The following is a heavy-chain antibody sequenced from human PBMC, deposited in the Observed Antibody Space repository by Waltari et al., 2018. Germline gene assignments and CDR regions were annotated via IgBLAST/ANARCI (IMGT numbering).Heavy chain of an antibody. J-gene: IGHJ5*02. CDR3: ATWSHYSNSGYRVDH. CDR2: ISRISGET. CDR1: GFTFSAYF. V-gene: IGHV3-11*06. Sequence: QVQLVESGGGLVKPGGSLSLSCAASGFTFSAYFMTWIRQAPGQGLEWISYISRISGETDYADSVKGRFTISRDNARKSLDLQMNSLRAEDTAVYYCATWSHYSNSGYRVDHWGQGTLVTVSS. D-gene: IGHD3-22*01.